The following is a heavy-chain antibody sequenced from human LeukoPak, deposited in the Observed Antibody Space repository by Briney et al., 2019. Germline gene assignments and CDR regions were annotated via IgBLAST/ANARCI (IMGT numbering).Heavy chain of an antibody. CDR3: ARDLGIVYYYGMDV. CDR1: GFMFSSYA. D-gene: IGHD7-27*01. CDR2: ISYDGSNE. V-gene: IGHV3-30*04. J-gene: IGHJ6*02. Sequence: GGSLRLSCAASGFMFSSYAMHWVRQAPGKGLDWVAVISYDGSNEYYADSVKGRFTIARDNSKNTLYLQMNSLRTEDSAVYYCARDLGIVYYYGMDVWGQGTTVIVSS.